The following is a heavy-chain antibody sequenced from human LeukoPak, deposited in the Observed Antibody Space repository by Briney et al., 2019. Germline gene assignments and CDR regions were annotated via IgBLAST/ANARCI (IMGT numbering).Heavy chain of an antibody. Sequence: GASVKVSCTASGYTFTSYDFNWVRQATGQRPEWMGWMSPNSGDTGYAQKLQDRVTMTRNTSISTAYMELSSLRSDDTAVYYCARGPPNWGYDYWGPGTLVTVSS. D-gene: IGHD7-27*01. CDR1: GYTFTSYD. J-gene: IGHJ4*02. CDR2: MSPNSGDT. CDR3: ARGPPNWGYDY. V-gene: IGHV1-8*01.